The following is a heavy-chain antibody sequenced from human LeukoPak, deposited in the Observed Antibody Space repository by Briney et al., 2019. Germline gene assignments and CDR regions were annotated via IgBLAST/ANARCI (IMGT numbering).Heavy chain of an antibody. CDR2: ISYDGSNK. J-gene: IGHJ4*02. CDR3: ARAYARDTSDYDYVWGSLY. CDR1: GFTFSSYA. Sequence: PGGSLRLSCAASGFTFSSYAMHWVRQAPGKGLEWVAVISYDGSNKYYADSVKGRFTISRDNSKNTLYLQMNSLRAEDTAVYYCARAYARDTSDYDYVWGSLYWGQGTLVTVSS. V-gene: IGHV3-30*04. D-gene: IGHD3-16*01.